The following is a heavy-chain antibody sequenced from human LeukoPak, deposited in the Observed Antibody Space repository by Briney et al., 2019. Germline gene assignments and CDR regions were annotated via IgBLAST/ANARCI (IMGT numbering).Heavy chain of an antibody. Sequence: GGSLRLSCVDSGFTFSSYAMTWVRQAPGKGLEWVSSIKGSGYTYYADSVKGRFTISRDNSKSTLFLQMNNLRAEDTALYYCATSYENPYSGYDSQFDYWGQGTLVTVSS. CDR2: IKGSGYT. V-gene: IGHV3-23*01. J-gene: IGHJ4*02. CDR1: GFTFSSYA. CDR3: ATSYENPYSGYDSQFDY. D-gene: IGHD5-12*01.